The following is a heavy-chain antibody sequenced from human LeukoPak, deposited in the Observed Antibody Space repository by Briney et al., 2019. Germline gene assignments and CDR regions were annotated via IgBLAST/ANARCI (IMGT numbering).Heavy chain of an antibody. Sequence: PGGSLRLSCAASGFAFSSYWMHWVRQAPGKGLVWVSRINSDGSTTSYADSVKGRFTISRDNAKNTLYLQMNSLRAEDTAVYYCSRGLYSSTLGYWGQGTLVTVSS. CDR3: SRGLYSSTLGY. V-gene: IGHV3-74*01. D-gene: IGHD6-13*01. CDR1: GFAFSSYW. J-gene: IGHJ4*02. CDR2: INSDGSTT.